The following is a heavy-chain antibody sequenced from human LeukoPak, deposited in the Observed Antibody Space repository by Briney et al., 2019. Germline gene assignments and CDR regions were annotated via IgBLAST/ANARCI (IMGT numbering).Heavy chain of an antibody. Sequence: PSETLSLTFTVSGGSISRHYWCWIPQPPGKGLEWFGYIYYSGSTNYHPSLKSRVTISVDTSKNQFSLKLSSVTAADTAVHYCARTKYDFWSGYSRGGSYFDYWGQGTLVTVSS. D-gene: IGHD3-3*01. CDR1: GGSISRHY. J-gene: IGHJ4*02. CDR3: ARTKYDFWSGYSRGGSYFDY. CDR2: IYYSGST. V-gene: IGHV4-59*11.